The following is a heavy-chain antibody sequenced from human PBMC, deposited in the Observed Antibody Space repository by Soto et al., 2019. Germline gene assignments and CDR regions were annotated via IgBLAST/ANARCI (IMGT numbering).Heavy chain of an antibody. J-gene: IGHJ1*01. D-gene: IGHD1-7*01. CDR2: IKHDGTEK. CDR3: AGRFDDNTKSNYAQYFQY. Sequence: PGGSLRLSCAASGFTFSNYWMSWVRQTPGKGLEWVANIKHDGTEKYYVDSVKGRFSISRDNAGNSLYLQMSSLRVEDTAVYFCAGRFDDNTKSNYAQYFQYWGQGT. V-gene: IGHV3-7*01. CDR1: GFTFSNYW.